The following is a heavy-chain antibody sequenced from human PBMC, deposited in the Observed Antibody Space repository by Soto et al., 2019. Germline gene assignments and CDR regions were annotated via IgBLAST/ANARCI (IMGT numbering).Heavy chain of an antibody. Sequence: ASVKGSCKASGYTFPSSGISWVRQAPGQGLEWMGWISAYNGNTNYAQKLQGRVTMTTDTSTSTAYMELRSLRSDDTAVYYCAIYRKPISGGVIISAFDMWGR. V-gene: IGHV1-18*04. D-gene: IGHD3-3*01. CDR2: ISAYNGNT. CDR3: AIYRKPISGGVIISAFDM. CDR1: GYTFPSSG. J-gene: IGHJ2*01.